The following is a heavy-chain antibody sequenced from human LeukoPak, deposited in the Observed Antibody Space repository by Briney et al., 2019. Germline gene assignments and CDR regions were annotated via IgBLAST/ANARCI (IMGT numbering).Heavy chain of an antibody. CDR2: VSASGGSI. D-gene: IGHD6-19*01. J-gene: IGHJ6*02. V-gene: IGHV3-23*01. CDR3: AKATGWNYYYGVDV. Sequence: ETLSLTCAVYGGSFSGYYWSWIRQPPGKGLEWVSSVSASGGSIYFADSVKGRFTISRDNFKSTLFLQMNSLRVEDTAVYYCAKATGWNYYYGVDVWGQGATVTVSS. CDR1: GGSFSGYY.